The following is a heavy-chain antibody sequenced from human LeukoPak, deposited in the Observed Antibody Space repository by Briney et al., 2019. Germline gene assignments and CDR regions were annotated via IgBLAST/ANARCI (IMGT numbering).Heavy chain of an antibody. Sequence: GGSLRLSCAASGFTVNNNYMSWVRQAPGKGLEWVSVIYSGDITYYADSVKGRFTISRDNAKNSLYLQMNSLRDEDTAVYYCARDSVDYGSGSKNLRDYWGQGTLVTVSS. V-gene: IGHV3-53*01. CDR1: GFTVNNNY. J-gene: IGHJ4*02. CDR2: IYSGDIT. D-gene: IGHD3-10*01. CDR3: ARDSVDYGSGSKNLRDY.